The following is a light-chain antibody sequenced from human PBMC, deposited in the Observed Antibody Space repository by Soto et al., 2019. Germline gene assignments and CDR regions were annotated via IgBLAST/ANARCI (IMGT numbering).Light chain of an antibody. CDR2: HTA. V-gene: IGKV3D-15*03. Sequence: EIVMMQSPATLSVSPGERATLSCRASRYINTRLAWYQHRPGQAPRLLIDHTALRAAGIPARFSASGSGTHFTLTLHAVHAEDYALYSCPQRQSSPRTFGQGTKVDIK. CDR1: RYINTR. J-gene: IGKJ1*01. CDR3: PQRQSSPRT.